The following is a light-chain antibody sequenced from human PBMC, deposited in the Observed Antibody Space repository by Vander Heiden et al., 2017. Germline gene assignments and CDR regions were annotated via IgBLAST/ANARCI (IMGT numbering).Light chain of an antibody. Sequence: DIQMTQSPSSLSANVGDRVAITFRASQSISNFLNWYQHRPGKAPNLLIYSASTLQTGVPSRFSGSSSGTDFTLTISSLQPEDFATYYCQQTYSLPFTFGGGTKTEIK. CDR3: QQTYSLPFT. J-gene: IGKJ4*01. CDR1: QSISNF. V-gene: IGKV1-39*01. CDR2: SAS.